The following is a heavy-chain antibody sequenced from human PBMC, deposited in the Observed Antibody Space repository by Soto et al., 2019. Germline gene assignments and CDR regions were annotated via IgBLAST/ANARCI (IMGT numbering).Heavy chain of an antibody. D-gene: IGHD2-2*01. CDR1: GGSISSGDYY. V-gene: IGHV4-30-4*01. CDR3: ARLYCSSTSCYQYYFDY. J-gene: IGHJ4*02. CDR2: INYSGST. Sequence: TLSLTCTVSGGSISSGDYYWSWIRQPPGKGLEWIGYINYSGSTYYNPSLKSRVTISVDTSKNQFSLKLSSVTAADTAVYYCARLYCSSTSCYQYYFDYWGQGTLVTVSS.